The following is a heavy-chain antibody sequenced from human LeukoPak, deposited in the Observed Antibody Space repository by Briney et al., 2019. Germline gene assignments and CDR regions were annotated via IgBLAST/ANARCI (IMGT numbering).Heavy chain of an antibody. CDR3: AAGRPYSLLDY. Sequence: ASVKVSCTVSGSSLSELSLYWVRQAPGKGLEWMGGFDVIDSETFYAQKFQGRVTMTEDSSSDTAYMELRSLTSDDTALYYCAAGRPYSLLDYWGQGTLVTVSS. CDR2: FDVIDSET. D-gene: IGHD5-18*01. J-gene: IGHJ4*02. CDR1: GSSLSELS. V-gene: IGHV1-24*01.